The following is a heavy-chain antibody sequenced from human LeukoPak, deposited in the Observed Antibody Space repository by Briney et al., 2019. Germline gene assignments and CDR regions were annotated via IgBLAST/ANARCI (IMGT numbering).Heavy chain of an antibody. CDR3: ARGQYDTWSRRGNFDP. V-gene: IGHV3-7*03. CDR1: GFTFGKYW. Sequence: PGGSLRLSCVASGFTFGKYWMSWVRQAPGKGLEWVANIKLDGSEKNYVDSVKGRFTISRDNTKNSLYLQKNSLRAEDTAVFYCARGQYDTWSRRGNFDPWGQGTLVTVSS. D-gene: IGHD3-3*01. J-gene: IGHJ5*02. CDR2: IKLDGSEK.